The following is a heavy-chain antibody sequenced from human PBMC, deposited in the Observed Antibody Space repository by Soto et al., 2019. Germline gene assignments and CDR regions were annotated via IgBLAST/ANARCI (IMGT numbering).Heavy chain of an antibody. Sequence: QLQLVQSAAEVKKPGASVRVSCKAYGYPFIKYGISWIRQAPEQGLEWMGWIKVDSGYTNYAQKFQGRVTMTAEKSSDTAFMELRSLRLEETAVYLCATSYDTGFDPWGQGTLVSVSS. CDR3: ATSYDTGFDP. V-gene: IGHV1-18*04. D-gene: IGHD3-9*01. CDR1: GYPFIKYG. J-gene: IGHJ5*02. CDR2: IKVDSGYT.